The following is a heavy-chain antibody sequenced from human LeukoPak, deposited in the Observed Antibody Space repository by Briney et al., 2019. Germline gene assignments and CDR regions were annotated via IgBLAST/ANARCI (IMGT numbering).Heavy chain of an antibody. D-gene: IGHD3-3*01. CDR2: ISGSGGST. CDR3: AKAFTIFGVVMEAFDI. J-gene: IGHJ3*02. V-gene: IGHV3-23*01. Sequence: GGSLRLSCAASGFTFSSYAMSWVRQAPGKGLEWVSAISGSGGSTYYADSVKGRFTISRDNSKNTLYLQMNSLRAEDTAVYYCAKAFTIFGVVMEAFDIWGQGTMVIVSS. CDR1: GFTFSSYA.